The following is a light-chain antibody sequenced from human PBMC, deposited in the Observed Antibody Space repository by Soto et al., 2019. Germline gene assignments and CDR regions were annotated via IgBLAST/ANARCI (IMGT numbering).Light chain of an antibody. CDR2: EVS. CDR3: NSYAGSNNLV. Sequence: QSALTQPPSASGSPGQSVTISCTGTSSNIGNYNYVSWYQQHPGKAPKLMICEVSKRPSGVPDRFSGSKSGNTASLTVSGLQAEDEADYYCNSYAGSNNLVFGGGTKVTVL. J-gene: IGLJ2*01. CDR1: SSNIGNYNY. V-gene: IGLV2-8*01.